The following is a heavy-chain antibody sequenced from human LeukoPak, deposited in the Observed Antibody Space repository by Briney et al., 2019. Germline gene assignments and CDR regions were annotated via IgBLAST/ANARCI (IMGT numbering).Heavy chain of an antibody. Sequence: GGSLRLSCAASGFTFSSYGMHWVRQAPGKGLEWVAVIWYGGSNKYYADSVKGRFTISRDNSKNTLYLQMNSLRAEDTAVYYCAKDMRAKSPLLYEFDYWGHATLVTVSS. J-gene: IGHJ4*01. CDR3: AKDMRAKSPLLYEFDY. D-gene: IGHD2-2*02. CDR1: GFTFSSYG. CDR2: IWYGGSNK. V-gene: IGHV3-30*02.